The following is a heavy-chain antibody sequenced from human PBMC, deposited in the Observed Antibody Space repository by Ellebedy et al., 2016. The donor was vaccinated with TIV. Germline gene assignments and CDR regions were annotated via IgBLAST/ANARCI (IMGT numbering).Heavy chain of an antibody. CDR2: VYYSGNT. CDR3: ARDPRGPYYDSLGMDV. Sequence: GSLRLXCTVSGGSISTYYWSWIRLPPGKGLEWIGYVYYSGNTKYNPSLKSRVTISVDTSKNQFSLKLSSVTAADTAVYYCARDPRGPYYDSLGMDVWGQGTTVTVS. J-gene: IGHJ6*02. V-gene: IGHV4-59*01. D-gene: IGHD3-22*01. CDR1: GGSISTYY.